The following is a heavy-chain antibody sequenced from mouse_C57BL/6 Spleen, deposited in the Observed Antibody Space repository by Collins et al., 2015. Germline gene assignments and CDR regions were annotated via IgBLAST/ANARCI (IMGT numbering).Heavy chain of an antibody. Sequence: QVQLQQSGAELMKPGASVKLSCKATGYTFTGYWIEWVKQRPGHGLEWIGEILPGSGSTNHNEKFKGKATFTADTSSNTAYMQLSSLTTEDSAIYYCARGGDYDGYAMDYWGQGTSVTVSS. J-gene: IGHJ4*01. CDR2: ILPGSGST. V-gene: IGHV1-9*01. D-gene: IGHD2-4*01. CDR1: GYTFTGYW. CDR3: ARGGDYDGYAMDY.